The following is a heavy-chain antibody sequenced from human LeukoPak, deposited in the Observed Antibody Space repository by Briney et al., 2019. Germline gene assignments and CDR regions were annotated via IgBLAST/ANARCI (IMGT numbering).Heavy chain of an antibody. CDR1: GASISSNNW. J-gene: IGHJ4*02. D-gene: IGHD6-19*01. V-gene: IGHV4-4*02. CDR3: AAAAVAVDY. Sequence: PSETLSLTCAVSGASISSNNWWNWVRQPPGKGLEWIGEIYHSGSTNYSPSLKSRITISVDKSKSHFSLKLTSVTAADTAIYYCAAAAVAVDYWGQGTLVAVCS. CDR2: IYHSGST.